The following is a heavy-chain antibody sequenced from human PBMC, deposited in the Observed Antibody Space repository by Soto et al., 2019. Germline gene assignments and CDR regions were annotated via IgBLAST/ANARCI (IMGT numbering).Heavy chain of an antibody. D-gene: IGHD6-6*01. V-gene: IGHV4-61*08. CDR2: ISHTADT. Sequence: QVQLQESGPGLVKPSETLSLTCRISGDSVSSSVYYWTWIRQRPGQRLEWVAYISHTADTNYNPSPTGRDTRSVDTSKNRCSLNLKPVTAEDTAVYFCARERRVDITTPASCSSIDLWDRGTLVTVSS. CDR1: GDSVSSSVYY. CDR3: ARERRVDITTPASCSSIDL. J-gene: IGHJ2*01.